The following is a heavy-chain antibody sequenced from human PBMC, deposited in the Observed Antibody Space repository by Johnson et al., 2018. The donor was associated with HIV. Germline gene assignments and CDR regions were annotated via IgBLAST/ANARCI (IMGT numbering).Heavy chain of an antibody. CDR1: GFTFNSYG. J-gene: IGHJ3*02. Sequence: VQLVESGGGVVQPGRSLRLSCAASGFTFNSYGMHWVRQAPGKGLEWVAVIWYDGSNKYYADSVEGRFTISRDNSKNTLYLQMNSLRAEDTAIYYCVKGMDSSSWYAFDIWGQGTMVTVSS. CDR2: IWYDGSNK. CDR3: VKGMDSSSWYAFDI. V-gene: IGHV3-33*06. D-gene: IGHD6-13*01.